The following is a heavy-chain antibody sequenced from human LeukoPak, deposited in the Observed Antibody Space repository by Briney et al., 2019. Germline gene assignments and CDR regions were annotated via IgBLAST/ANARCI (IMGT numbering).Heavy chain of an antibody. CDR1: GGSISSYY. CDR2: IYTSGST. J-gene: IGHJ6*03. Sequence: SETLSLTCTVSGGSISSYYWSWIRQPAGKGLEWIGRIYTSGSTNYNPSLKSRVTMSLDTSNNQLSLKLSSVTATDTAVYYCARQNVDPYYYYYMDVWGKGTTVTVSS. CDR3: ARQNVDPYYYYYMDV. D-gene: IGHD1-1*01. V-gene: IGHV4-4*07.